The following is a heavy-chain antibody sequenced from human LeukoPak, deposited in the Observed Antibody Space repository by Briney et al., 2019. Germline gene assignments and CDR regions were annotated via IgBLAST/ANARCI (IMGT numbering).Heavy chain of an antibody. CDR1: GFTFSSYT. D-gene: IGHD2-15*01. V-gene: IGHV3-21*06. J-gene: IGHJ4*02. CDR2: ISSSSSSV. Sequence: GGSLRLSCAASGFTFSSYTMNGVRQAPGKGLEWVSSISSSSSSVYYADSVKGRFTISRDNAKNSLYLQMNSLRAEDTAVYYCARDLGYCSGGSCYWGQGTLVTVSS. CDR3: ARDLGYCSGGSCY.